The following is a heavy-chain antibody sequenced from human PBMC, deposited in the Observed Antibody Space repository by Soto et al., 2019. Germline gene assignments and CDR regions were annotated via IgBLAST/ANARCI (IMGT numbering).Heavy chain of an antibody. CDR1: GGSITSYY. J-gene: IGHJ6*02. V-gene: IGHV4-4*07. Sequence: LRETLSLTCTVSGGSITSYYWSWIRQPAGKGLEWIGRIYHTGNTNYRHSLQSRVTMSVDTSKNQVSLKLTSVTAADTAVYYCARDMRVFGGIDVWGQGTTVTVSS. CDR3: ARDMRVFGGIDV. D-gene: IGHD3-3*01. CDR2: IYHTGNT.